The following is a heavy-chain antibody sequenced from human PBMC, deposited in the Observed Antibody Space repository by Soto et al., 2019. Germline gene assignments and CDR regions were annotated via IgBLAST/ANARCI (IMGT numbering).Heavy chain of an antibody. J-gene: IGHJ4*02. Sequence: EVQLVESGGGLVKPGGSLRLSCAPSGFTFSSYSMNWVRQAPGKGLEWVSSISSSSSYIYYADSVKGRFTISRDNAKNSLYLQMNSLRAEDTAVYYCARGSSSWSKGPFDYWGQGTLVTVSS. CDR1: GFTFSSYS. D-gene: IGHD6-13*01. CDR3: ARGSSSWSKGPFDY. CDR2: ISSSSSYI. V-gene: IGHV3-21*01.